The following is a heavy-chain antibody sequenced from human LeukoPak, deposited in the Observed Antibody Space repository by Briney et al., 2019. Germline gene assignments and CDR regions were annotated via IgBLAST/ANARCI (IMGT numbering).Heavy chain of an antibody. CDR2: INPSGGST. J-gene: IGHJ4*02. CDR1: GYTFTSYY. CDR3: ARVMSRDGYKLDY. V-gene: IGHV1-46*01. D-gene: IGHD5-24*01. Sequence: GPVKVSCKASGYTFTSYYMHWVRQAPEQGLEWMGIINPSGGSTSYAQKFQGRVTMTRDTSTSTVYMELSSLRSEDTAVYYCARVMSRDGYKLDYWGRGTLVTVSS.